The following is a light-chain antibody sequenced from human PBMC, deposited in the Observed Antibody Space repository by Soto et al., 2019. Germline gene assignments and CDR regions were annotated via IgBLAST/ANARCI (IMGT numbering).Light chain of an antibody. CDR1: QSVSSY. CDR3: HQRSNWPHT. CDR2: DAS. J-gene: IGKJ2*01. Sequence: EIVLTQSPATLSFSPGERATLSCRASQSVSSYLAWYQQKPGQAPRLLIYDASNRATGIPARFSGSGSGTDFTLTISSLEPEDFAVYYCHQRSNWPHTFGQGTKLEIK. V-gene: IGKV3-11*01.